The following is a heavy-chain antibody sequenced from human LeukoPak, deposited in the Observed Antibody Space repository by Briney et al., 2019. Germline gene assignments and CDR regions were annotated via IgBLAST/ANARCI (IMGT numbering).Heavy chain of an antibody. V-gene: IGHV3-21*01. J-gene: IGHJ4*02. CDR3: ARDYGGPHYFDY. D-gene: IGHD2-15*01. CDR1: GFTFSSHD. CDR2: ITTATSSYI. Sequence: PVGSLRLSCAASGFTFSSHDMNWVRQAPGKGLEWVSSITTATSSYIYYADSVKGRFTISRDDAKNSLYLQMDSLRAEDTAVYYCARDYGGPHYFDYWGQGALVTVSS.